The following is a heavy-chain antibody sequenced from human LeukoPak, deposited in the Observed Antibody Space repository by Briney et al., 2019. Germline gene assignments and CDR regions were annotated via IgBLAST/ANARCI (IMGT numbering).Heavy chain of an antibody. CDR2: ISSNGGSI. CDR3: ARRAGGYSHPYDY. CDR1: GFTFSGYA. D-gene: IGHD4-23*01. Sequence: GGSLRLSCAASGFTFSGYAMHWVRQAPGKELEYVSAISSNGGSIHYANSVKGRFTISRDNSKNTLYLHMNSLRAEDTAVYYCARRAGGYSHPYDYWGQGTLVTVSS. V-gene: IGHV3-64*01. J-gene: IGHJ4*02.